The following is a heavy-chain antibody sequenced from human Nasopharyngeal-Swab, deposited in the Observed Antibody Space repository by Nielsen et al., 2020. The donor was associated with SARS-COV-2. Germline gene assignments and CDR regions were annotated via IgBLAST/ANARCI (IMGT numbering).Heavy chain of an antibody. CDR1: GYTLTELS. Sequence: ASVKVSCKVSGYTLTELSMHWVRQAPGKGLEWMRGFDPEDGETIYAQKFQGRVTMTEDTSTDTAYMELSSLRSEDTAVYYCATSLPLAAAFSFDYWGQGTLVTVSS. J-gene: IGHJ4*02. V-gene: IGHV1-24*01. CDR2: FDPEDGET. D-gene: IGHD6-13*01. CDR3: ATSLPLAAAFSFDY.